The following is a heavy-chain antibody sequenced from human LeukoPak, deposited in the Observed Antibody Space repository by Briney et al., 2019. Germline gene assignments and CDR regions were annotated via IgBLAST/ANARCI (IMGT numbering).Heavy chain of an antibody. CDR3: ARVPLLYGDEH. D-gene: IGHD4-17*01. CDR2: IYSGGST. CDR1: GFTVSSNY. J-gene: IGHJ4*02. V-gene: IGHV3-53*01. Sequence: GGSLRLSCAASGFTVSSNYMSWVRQAPGKGLEWVSLIYSGGSTYYADSVKGRFTISRDNSNNTLYLQMNSLRAEDTAVYYCARVPLLYGDEHWGRGALVTVSS.